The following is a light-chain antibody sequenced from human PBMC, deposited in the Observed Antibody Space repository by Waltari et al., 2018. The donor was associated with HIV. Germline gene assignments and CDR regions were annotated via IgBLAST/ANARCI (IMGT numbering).Light chain of an antibody. CDR3: QQYNGSWT. Sequence: EIVMTQSPVTLSVSPGERATLSCRASQNVGNQIGWYQRRPGQSPRLIMFATSVRATGIPTRFSGSGSGTDFALIITTPQPEDYGIYYCQQYNGSWTFGRGT. CDR1: QNVGNQ. J-gene: IGKJ1*01. V-gene: IGKV3D-15*03. CDR2: ATS.